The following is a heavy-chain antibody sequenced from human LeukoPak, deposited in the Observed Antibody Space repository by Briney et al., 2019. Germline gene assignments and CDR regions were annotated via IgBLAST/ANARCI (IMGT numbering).Heavy chain of an antibody. CDR2: IYYSGST. CDR1: DGSISGGGYY. D-gene: IGHD4-17*01. J-gene: IGHJ4*02. CDR3: ARDDYGDYYFDY. V-gene: IGHV4-31*03. Sequence: SQTLSLTCTVSDGSISGGGYYWSWIRQHPGKGLEWIGYIYYSGSTYYNPSLKSRVTISVDTSKNQFSLKLSSVTAADTAVYYCARDDYGDYYFDYWGQGTLVTVSS.